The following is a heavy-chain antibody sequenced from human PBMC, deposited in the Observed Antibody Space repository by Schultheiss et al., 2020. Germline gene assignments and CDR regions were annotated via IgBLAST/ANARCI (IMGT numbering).Heavy chain of an antibody. Sequence: SETLSLTCTVSGGSISSYYWSWIRQPPGKGLEWIGYIYYSGSTNYNPSLKSRVTISVDKSKNQFSLKLSSVTAADTAVYYCAREITIFGVVPRAYNWFDPWGQGTLVTVSS. D-gene: IGHD3-3*01. J-gene: IGHJ5*02. CDR2: IYYSGST. CDR1: GGSISSYY. CDR3: AREITIFGVVPRAYNWFDP. V-gene: IGHV4-59*01.